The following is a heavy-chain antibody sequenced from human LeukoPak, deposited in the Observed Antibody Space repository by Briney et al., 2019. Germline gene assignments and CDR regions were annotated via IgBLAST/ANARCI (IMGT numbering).Heavy chain of an antibody. CDR2: IYYRGTT. Sequence: SETLSLTCSVSGGSMSTNSLYWGWIRQPPGMGLEWIATIYYRGTTYYNPSLRRRVTIDIDMSKSQFYLNLTSLTAADTAVYYCARENGFWNGLDAFDLWGRGTMVTVSS. CDR3: ARENGFWNGLDAFDL. D-gene: IGHD3-3*01. CDR1: GGSMSTNSLY. J-gene: IGHJ3*01. V-gene: IGHV4-39*07.